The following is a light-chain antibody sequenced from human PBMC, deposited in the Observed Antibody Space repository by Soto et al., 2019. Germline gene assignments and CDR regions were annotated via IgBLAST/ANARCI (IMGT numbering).Light chain of an antibody. CDR2: EVS. J-gene: IGLJ1*01. CDR3: SSYAGSKDV. Sequence: QSALTQPPSASGSPGQSVTISCTGTSSDVGGYNYVSWYQQHPGKAPKLMIYEVSKRPSGVPDRFSGSKSGNTASLTVSGLQAEDEADYYCSSYAGSKDVFGTGTKLTAL. CDR1: SSDVGGYNY. V-gene: IGLV2-8*01.